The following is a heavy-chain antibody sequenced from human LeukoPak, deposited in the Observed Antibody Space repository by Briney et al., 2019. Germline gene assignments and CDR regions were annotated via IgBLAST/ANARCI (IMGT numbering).Heavy chain of an antibody. Sequence: GGSLRLSCAASGFTFSSYAMSWVRQAPGKGQEWVSTISGSGGVTYYADSVKGRFTISRDNSKNTLYLQMNSLRAEDTAVYYCAKATWYSSGWVDYWGQGTLVTVSS. CDR3: AKATWYSSGWVDY. D-gene: IGHD6-19*01. CDR2: ISGSGGVT. CDR1: GFTFSSYA. V-gene: IGHV3-23*01. J-gene: IGHJ4*02.